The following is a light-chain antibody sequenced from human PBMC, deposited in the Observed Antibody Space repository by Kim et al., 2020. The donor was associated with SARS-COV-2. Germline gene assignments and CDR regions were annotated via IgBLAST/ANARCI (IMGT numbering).Light chain of an antibody. CDR3: QQYNNWPPWT. J-gene: IGKJ1*01. CDR2: GAS. V-gene: IGKV3-15*01. Sequence: SPGERAPLPCRASQSVSSNLAWYQQKPGQAPRLLIYGASTRATGIPARFSGSGSGTEFTLTISSLQSEDFAVYYCQQYNNWPPWTFGQGTKVEIK. CDR1: QSVSSN.